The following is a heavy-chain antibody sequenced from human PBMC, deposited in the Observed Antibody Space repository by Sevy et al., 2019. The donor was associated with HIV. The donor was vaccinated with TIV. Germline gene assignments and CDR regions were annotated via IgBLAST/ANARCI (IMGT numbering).Heavy chain of an antibody. Sequence: GSLRLSCAASGFTFSSYAMHWVRQAPGKGLEWVAVISYDGNNKYHADSVKDRFTISRDNSKNTRYLQMNSLRAEDTAVYYCARDGSSGGLFLKDYYYFGMDVWGQGTTVTVSS. D-gene: IGHD3-16*01. CDR2: ISYDGNNK. V-gene: IGHV3-30*04. J-gene: IGHJ6*02. CDR3: ARDGSSGGLFLKDYYYFGMDV. CDR1: GFTFSSYA.